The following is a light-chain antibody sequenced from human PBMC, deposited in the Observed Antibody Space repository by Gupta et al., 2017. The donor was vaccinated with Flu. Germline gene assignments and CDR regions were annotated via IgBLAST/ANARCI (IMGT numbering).Light chain of an antibody. CDR2: STN. Sequence: QTVVTQEPSFSVSPGGTVTLTCGLTSGSVSSGHYATWYQVTPGQAPRTLIYSTNIRAPGAPDRFSGSILGDKAALTITGAQADDESNYYCVLYTVGSIWVFGGGTKLTVL. CDR1: SGSVSSGHY. V-gene: IGLV8-61*01. J-gene: IGLJ3*02. CDR3: VLYTVGSIWV.